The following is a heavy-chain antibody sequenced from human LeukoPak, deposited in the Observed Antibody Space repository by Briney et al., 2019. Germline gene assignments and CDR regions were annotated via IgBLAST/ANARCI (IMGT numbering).Heavy chain of an antibody. CDR3: ARGYFPDYDFKSGSAFDI. CDR1: GGSISSYY. CDR2: IYYSGST. J-gene: IGHJ3*02. Sequence: SETLSLTCTVSGGSISSYYWSWIRQPPGKGLEWIGYIYYSGSTNYNPSLKSRVTISVDTSKNQFSLKLSSVTAADTAVYYCARGYFPDYDFKSGSAFDIWGQGTMVTVSS. V-gene: IGHV4-59*12. D-gene: IGHD3-3*01.